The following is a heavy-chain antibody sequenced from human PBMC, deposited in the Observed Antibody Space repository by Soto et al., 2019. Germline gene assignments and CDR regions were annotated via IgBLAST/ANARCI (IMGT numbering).Heavy chain of an antibody. J-gene: IGHJ4*02. CDR3: VRTAVAGALDY. CDR2: ISYDGSNK. Sequence: QVQLVESGGGVVQPGRSLRLSCAASGFTFSSYAMHWVRQAPGKGLEWVAVISYDGSNKYYADSVKGRFTISRDNSKNTLYLQMNSLRAEDTAVYYCVRTAVAGALDYWGQGTLVTVSS. D-gene: IGHD6-19*01. V-gene: IGHV3-30-3*01. CDR1: GFTFSSYA.